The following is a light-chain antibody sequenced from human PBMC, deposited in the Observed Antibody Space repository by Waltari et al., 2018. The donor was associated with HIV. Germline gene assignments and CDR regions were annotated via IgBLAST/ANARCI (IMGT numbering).Light chain of an antibody. V-gene: IGLV6-57*04. CDR2: ENN. CDR1: SGRIAGNY. CDR3: QSYFASNDVI. Sequence: NFMLTQPHSVSESPGKTVTISCTRSSGRIAGNYVQWYQQRPGGAPTTVIYENNQSPSGVPDRFSGSIDSSSNSASLTISGLKTDDEADYYCQSYFASNDVIFGGGTTLTVL. J-gene: IGLJ2*01.